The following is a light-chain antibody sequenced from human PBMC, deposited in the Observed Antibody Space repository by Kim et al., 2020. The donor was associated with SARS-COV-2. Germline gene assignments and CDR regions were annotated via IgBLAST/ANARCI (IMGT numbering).Light chain of an antibody. V-gene: IGKV1-5*03. CDR2: LAS. CDR3: QHYSRFPYT. J-gene: IGKJ2*01. CDR1: ENIGTW. Sequence: SESVGDRVTITCRASENIGTWLAWYQQKPGRATSLLIYLASTLESGVPSRFSGTGSGTEFSLSITSLQPDDFATYYCQHYSRFPYTFGQGTKLEI.